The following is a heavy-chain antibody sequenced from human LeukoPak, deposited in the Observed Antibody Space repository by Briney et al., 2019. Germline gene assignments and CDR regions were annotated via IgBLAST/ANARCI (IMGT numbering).Heavy chain of an antibody. Sequence: GGSLRLSCAASGFTFRSYGMYWVRQAPGKGLEWVAFIRYDGSNKHYADSVKGRFTISRDNSKNTLYLQMNSLRAEDTAVYYCAKDRGFITMKDYWGQGTLVTVSS. CDR1: GFTFRSYG. CDR2: IRYDGSNK. V-gene: IGHV3-30*02. CDR3: AKDRGFITMKDY. J-gene: IGHJ4*02. D-gene: IGHD3-22*01.